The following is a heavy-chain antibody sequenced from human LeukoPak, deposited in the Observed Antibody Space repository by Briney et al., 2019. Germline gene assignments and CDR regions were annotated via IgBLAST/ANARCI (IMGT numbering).Heavy chain of an antibody. CDR3: AREPRYHGYDYYYMDV. V-gene: IGHV4-61*09. CDR2: IYTSGST. Sequence: SQTLSLTCTVSGGSISNGVDYWSWIRQPAGKGLEWIGHIYTSGSTNYNPSLKSRVTISVDTSKNQFSLKLSSVTATDTAVYYCAREPRYHGYDYYYMDVWGKGTTVTISS. D-gene: IGHD3-16*02. CDR1: GGSISNGVDY. J-gene: IGHJ6*03.